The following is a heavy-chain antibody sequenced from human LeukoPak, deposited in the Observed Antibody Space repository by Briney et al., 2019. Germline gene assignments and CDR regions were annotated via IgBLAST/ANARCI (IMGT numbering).Heavy chain of an antibody. CDR3: ARDFRRSSSWPFDY. Sequence: GGSLRLSCAASGFTFSSSAMSWVRQAPGKGLEWVSYISSSSSYTNYVDSVKGRFTISRDNAKNSLYLQMNSLRAEDTAVYHCARDFRRSSSWPFDYWGQGTLVTVSS. J-gene: IGHJ4*02. V-gene: IGHV3-21*05. D-gene: IGHD6-13*01. CDR2: ISSSSSYT. CDR1: GFTFSSSA.